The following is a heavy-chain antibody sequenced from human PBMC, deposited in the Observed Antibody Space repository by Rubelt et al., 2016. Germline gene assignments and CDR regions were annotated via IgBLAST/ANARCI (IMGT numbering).Heavy chain of an antibody. Sequence: QVQLQESGPGLVKPSETLSLTCTVSGGSISSYYWSWIRQHPGKGLEWIGYIYYSGSTYYNPSLKSRVTISVDTSKNQFSLKLSSVTAADTAVYYCARDSEVRGAYYYYGMDVWGQGTTVTVSS. V-gene: IGHV4-59*06. CDR2: IYYSGST. J-gene: IGHJ6*02. CDR1: GGSISSYY. CDR3: ARDSEVRGAYYYYGMDV. D-gene: IGHD3-10*01.